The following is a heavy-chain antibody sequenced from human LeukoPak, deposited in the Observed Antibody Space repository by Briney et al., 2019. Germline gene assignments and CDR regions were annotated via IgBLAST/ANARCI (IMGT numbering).Heavy chain of an antibody. CDR1: GFTFSSYA. D-gene: IGHD3-9*01. J-gene: IGHJ4*02. Sequence: GRSLRLSCAASGFTFSSYAMHWVRQAPGKGLEWVAVISYDGSNKYYADSVKGRFTISRDNSKNTLYLQMNSLRAEDTAVYYCARDRHDILTGDYEGYFDYWGQGTLVTVSS. V-gene: IGHV3-30-3*01. CDR2: ISYDGSNK. CDR3: ARDRHDILTGDYEGYFDY.